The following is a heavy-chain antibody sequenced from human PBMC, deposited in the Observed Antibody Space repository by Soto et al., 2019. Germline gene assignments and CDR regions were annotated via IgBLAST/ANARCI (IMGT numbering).Heavy chain of an antibody. CDR1: GGSISSSSYY. J-gene: IGHJ4*02. CDR2: IYYSGST. D-gene: IGHD3-22*01. V-gene: IGHV4-39*01. Sequence: QLQLQESGPGLVKPSETLSLTCTVSGGSISSSSYYWGWIRQPPGKGLEWIGSIYYSGSTYYNPSLKSRVTISVDTSKNQFSLKLSSVTAADTAVYYCARHPNYYDSSGYYGFDYWGQGTLVTVSS. CDR3: ARHPNYYDSSGYYGFDY.